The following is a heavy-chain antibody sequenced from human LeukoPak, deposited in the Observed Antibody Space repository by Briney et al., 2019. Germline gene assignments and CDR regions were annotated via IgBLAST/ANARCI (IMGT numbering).Heavy chain of an antibody. V-gene: IGHV3-64*01. J-gene: IGHJ5*02. CDR3: ARARQWLGVSNWFDP. D-gene: IGHD3-22*01. CDR1: GFTFSSYA. CDR2: ISSNGGST. Sequence: GGSLRLSCAASGFTFSSYAMHWVRQAPGKGLEYVSAISSNGGSTYYANSVKGRFTISRDNSKNTLYLQMGSLRAEDAAIYYCARARQWLGVSNWFDPWGQGTLVTVSS.